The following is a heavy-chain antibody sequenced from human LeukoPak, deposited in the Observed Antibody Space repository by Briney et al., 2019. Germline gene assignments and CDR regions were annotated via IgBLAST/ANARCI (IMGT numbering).Heavy chain of an antibody. J-gene: IGHJ4*02. V-gene: IGHV3-7*01. D-gene: IGHD2-21*01. CDR2: IDQGGSHK. CDR1: GFTFSTYW. Sequence: GESLKISCAASGFTFSTYWMTWVRQAPGKGLEWVANIDQGGSHKYYVDSVKGRFTISRDNAKNSLYLQMNSLRVDDTAVYYCAKTISDGYIGWGQGTLVTVSS. CDR3: AKTISDGYIG.